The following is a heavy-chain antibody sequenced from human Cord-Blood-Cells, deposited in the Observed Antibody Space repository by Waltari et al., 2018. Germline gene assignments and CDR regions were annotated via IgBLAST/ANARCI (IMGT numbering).Heavy chain of an antibody. CDR1: GGSMSSGGYY. J-gene: IGHJ4*02. V-gene: IGHV4-31*03. D-gene: IGHD3-22*01. CDR2: IYYSGST. Sequence: QVQLQESGPGLVKPSQTLSLTCTVPGGSMSSGGYYWSWLRQHPGKGLEWIGYIYYSGSTYYNPSLKSRVTISVDTSKNQFSLKLSSVTAADTAVYYCARGYYYDSSGYDYWGQGTLVTVSS. CDR3: ARGYYYDSSGYDY.